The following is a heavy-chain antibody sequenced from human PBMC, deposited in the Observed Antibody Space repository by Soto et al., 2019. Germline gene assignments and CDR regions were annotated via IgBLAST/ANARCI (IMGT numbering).Heavy chain of an antibody. Sequence: QVQLVQSGAEVKKPGASVKVSCKACGYTFSSYYIHWVRQAPGQGLEWIGIVNPNGGSTNYAQNFQGRLTVTRDTSTAPVYMDLSGLTSDDTAMYYCARGLGLGDCWRQGTLVTVSS. V-gene: IGHV1-46*01. CDR3: ARGLGLGDC. J-gene: IGHJ4*02. D-gene: IGHD3-9*01. CDR1: GYTFSSYY. CDR2: VNPNGGST.